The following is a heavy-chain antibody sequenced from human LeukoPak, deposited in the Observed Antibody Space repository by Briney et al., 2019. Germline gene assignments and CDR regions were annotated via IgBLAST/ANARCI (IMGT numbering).Heavy chain of an antibody. D-gene: IGHD5-18*01. Sequence: ASVKVSCKASGYTFSSYGITWVRQAPGQGLEWMGWISGYNGNKNYAQKLQGRVTMTTDTSTSTAYTELRSLRSDDTAIYYCVRQVDIAMALPDYWGQGTLVTVSS. CDR2: ISGYNGNK. J-gene: IGHJ4*02. CDR1: GYTFSSYG. CDR3: VRQVDIAMALPDY. V-gene: IGHV1-18*01.